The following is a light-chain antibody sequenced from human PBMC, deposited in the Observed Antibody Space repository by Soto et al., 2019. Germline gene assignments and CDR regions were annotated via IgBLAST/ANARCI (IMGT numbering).Light chain of an antibody. V-gene: IGLV2-14*03. Sequence: QSALTQPASVSGSPGQSISISCTGTSSDVGGYKYVSWYQHHPGKAPKLMIYDVSNRPSGVSNRFSGSKSGNTASLTISGLQAEDEADYYCNSYTTTGTRVFGGGTQLTVL. CDR3: NSYTTTGTRV. CDR1: SSDVGGYKY. J-gene: IGLJ2*01. CDR2: DVS.